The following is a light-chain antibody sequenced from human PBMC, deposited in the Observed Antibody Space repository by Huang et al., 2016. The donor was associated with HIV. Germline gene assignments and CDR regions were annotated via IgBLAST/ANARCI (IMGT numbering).Light chain of an antibody. CDR2: DAS. CDR1: QSVSSY. J-gene: IGKJ4*01. CDR3: QQRSNWRIT. Sequence: EIVLTQSPATLSLSPGERATLSCRASQSVSSYLAWYQQKPDQAPSLLIYDASSRATGIPASFSGSGSGTDFTLTISSLEPEDFAVYYCQQRSNWRITFGGGTKVEIK. V-gene: IGKV3-11*01.